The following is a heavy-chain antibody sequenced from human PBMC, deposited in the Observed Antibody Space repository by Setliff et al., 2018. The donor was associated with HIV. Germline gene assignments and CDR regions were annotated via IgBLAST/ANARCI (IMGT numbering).Heavy chain of an antibody. D-gene: IGHD1-26*01. CDR3: ASGLLLGPFDL. CDR2: INQDGSEK. Sequence: AGGSLRLSCATSTFTFDSFSMTWVRQAPGKGLEWVANINQDGSEKNYLDSVKGRFAISKDFAKRSVYLQMNNLRAEDTSTYYCASGLLLGPFDLWRQATLVTVSS. CDR1: TFTFDSFS. V-gene: IGHV3-7*03. J-gene: IGHJ5*02.